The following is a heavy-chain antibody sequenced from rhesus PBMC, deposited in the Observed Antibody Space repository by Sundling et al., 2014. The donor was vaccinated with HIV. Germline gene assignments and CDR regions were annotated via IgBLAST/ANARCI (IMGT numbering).Heavy chain of an antibody. CDR3: ARSYDKYEYFEF. CDR2: IGGSSGRT. Sequence: SGSGWNWIRQPPGKGLEWIGHIGGSSGRTYYNPSLKSRVTISTDTSKNQFSLKVSSVTAADTAVYYCARSYDKYEYFEFWGQGALVTVSS. V-gene: IGHV4-127*01. D-gene: IGHD4-35*01. CDR1: SGSG. J-gene: IGHJ1*01.